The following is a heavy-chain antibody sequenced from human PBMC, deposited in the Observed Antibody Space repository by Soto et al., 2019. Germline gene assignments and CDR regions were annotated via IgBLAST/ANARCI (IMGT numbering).Heavy chain of an antibody. V-gene: IGHV4-34*01. CDR3: ARAPALPDGYFGLDV. CDR2: INHNGGT. CDR1: GGSFSNYS. Sequence: QVQLQQWGAGLLKPSETLSLTCAVYGGSFSNYSWNWIRQSPGKGLEWIGEINHNGGTDYIPSLKNRITISIDTSKNQFSLRLRSVTDADTAVYYCARAPALPDGYFGLDVWGKGTTVNVTS. J-gene: IGHJ6*04.